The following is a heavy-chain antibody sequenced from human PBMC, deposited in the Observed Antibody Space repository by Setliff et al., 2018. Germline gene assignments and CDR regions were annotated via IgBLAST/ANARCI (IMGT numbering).Heavy chain of an antibody. CDR3: ARHRVGNSGYAIPILDF. Sequence: PGESLKISCKASGYSFTDYWIAWVRQMPGKGLEWMGIIYPSNSNIKYSPSFEAQITFSVDKSITTAYLQWSSLKASDTAIYYCARHRVGNSGYAIPILDFCGQGALVTVSS. CDR2: IYPSNSNI. CDR1: GYSFTDYW. J-gene: IGHJ4*02. V-gene: IGHV5-51*01. D-gene: IGHD5-12*01.